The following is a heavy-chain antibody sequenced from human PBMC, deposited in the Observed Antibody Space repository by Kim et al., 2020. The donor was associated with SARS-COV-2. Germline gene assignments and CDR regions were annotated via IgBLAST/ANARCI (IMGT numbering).Heavy chain of an antibody. Sequence: SLKGRVTISVDKSKNQFSLKLSSVTAADTAVYYCARVRIAAAGTPGAFDIWGQGTMVTVSS. D-gene: IGHD6-13*01. V-gene: IGHV4-4*02. J-gene: IGHJ3*02. CDR3: ARVRIAAAGTPGAFDI.